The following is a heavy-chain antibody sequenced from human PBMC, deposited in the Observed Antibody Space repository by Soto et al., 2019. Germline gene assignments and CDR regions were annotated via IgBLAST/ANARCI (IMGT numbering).Heavy chain of an antibody. D-gene: IGHD6-13*01. Sequence: GGSLKLSCAASGFTFSNAWMNWVRQAPGKGLEWVGRIKSKTDGGTTDYAAPVKGRFTISRDDSKNTLYLQMNSLKTEDTAVYYCTTDFGELRSSSWFWHYYYGMDVWGQGTTVTVSS. CDR2: IKSKTDGGTT. J-gene: IGHJ6*02. CDR3: TTDFGELRSSSWFWHYYYGMDV. V-gene: IGHV3-15*07. CDR1: GFTFSNAW.